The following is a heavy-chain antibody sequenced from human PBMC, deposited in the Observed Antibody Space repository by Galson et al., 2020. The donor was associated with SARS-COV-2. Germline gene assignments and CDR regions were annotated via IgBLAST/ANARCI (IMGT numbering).Heavy chain of an antibody. CDR1: GDSLRTGGYY. V-gene: IGHV4-61*02. Sequence: SETLSLTCTVSGDSLRTGGYYWSWIRQSAEKGLEWIGRIYPSGDTDYNPSLKDQVTLSIDSSKNQFSLRLTSVTAADTAVYYCATTRTWPRMVDNWGPGTLVTVSS. CDR3: ATTRTWPRMVDN. D-gene: IGHD2-8*01. J-gene: IGHJ4*01. CDR2: IYPSGDT.